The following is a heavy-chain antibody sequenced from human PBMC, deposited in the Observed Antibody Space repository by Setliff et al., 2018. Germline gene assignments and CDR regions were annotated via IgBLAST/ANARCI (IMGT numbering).Heavy chain of an antibody. V-gene: IGHV1-18*01. Sequence: ASVKVSCKASGFVFTNYAITWVRQAPGQGLEWMGWISPIYGYTSYAQKFQDRVTITADTSTGTAYLELRSLTSDDTAVYYCVREGVDTRSSTDYRYYMDVWGQGTTVTVSS. CDR3: VREGVDTRSSTDYRYYMDV. D-gene: IGHD5-18*01. CDR1: GFVFTNYA. J-gene: IGHJ6*03. CDR2: ISPIYGYT.